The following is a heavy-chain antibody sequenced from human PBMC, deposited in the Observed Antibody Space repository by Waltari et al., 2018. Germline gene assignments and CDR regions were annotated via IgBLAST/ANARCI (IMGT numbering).Heavy chain of an antibody. D-gene: IGHD4-17*01. Sequence: QVQLQQWGAGLLKPSETLSLTCAVYGGSFSGYYWSWIRQPPGKGLEWIGEIKHSGSTNYNPSLKSRVTISVDTSKNQFSLKLSSVTAADTAVYYCARPKLNDYGDYVGAFDIWGQGTMVTVSS. J-gene: IGHJ3*02. CDR2: IKHSGST. CDR1: GGSFSGYY. CDR3: ARPKLNDYGDYVGAFDI. V-gene: IGHV4-34*01.